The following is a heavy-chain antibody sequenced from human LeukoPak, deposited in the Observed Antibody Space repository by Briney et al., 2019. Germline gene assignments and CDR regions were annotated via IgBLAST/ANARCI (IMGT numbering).Heavy chain of an antibody. D-gene: IGHD5-24*01. CDR2: IDYRGST. V-gene: IGHV4-39*07. CDR1: GGSISSCPYY. Sequence: PSETLSLTCTVSGGSISSCPYYCGWVRQAPGKGLEWIGSIDYRGSTHHNPSLKSRVTISVDTSKNQFSLKLSSVTAADTAVYYCARVAMVDGYNPLFDYWGQGTLVTVSS. J-gene: IGHJ4*02. CDR3: ARVAMVDGYNPLFDY.